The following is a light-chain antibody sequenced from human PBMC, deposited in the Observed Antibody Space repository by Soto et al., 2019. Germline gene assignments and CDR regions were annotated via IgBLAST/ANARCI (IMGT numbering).Light chain of an antibody. CDR1: SSDVGGYNH. V-gene: IGLV2-14*01. J-gene: IGLJ2*01. CDR2: AVS. Sequence: HSALTQPASVSGSPGQSITISCTGTSSDVGGYNHVSWYQHSPGKAPKLILFAVSDRPSGVSHRFSGSKSGNTASLTISGLQAEDEDDYYCCSYTSLSTVVFGGGTKVTVL. CDR3: CSYTSLSTVV.